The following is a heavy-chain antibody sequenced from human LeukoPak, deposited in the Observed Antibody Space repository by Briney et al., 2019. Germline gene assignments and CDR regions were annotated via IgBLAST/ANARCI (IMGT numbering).Heavy chain of an antibody. CDR1: GFIFSSYW. V-gene: IGHV3-23*01. CDR2: ISGSGGST. D-gene: IGHD5-24*01. CDR3: AKEPKMATIPDYFDY. Sequence: GGSLRLSCAASGFIFSSYWMTWVRQAPGKGLEWVSAISGSGGSTYYADSVKGRFTISRDNSKNTLYLQMNSLRAEDTAVYYCAKEPKMATIPDYFDYWGQGTLVTVSS. J-gene: IGHJ4*02.